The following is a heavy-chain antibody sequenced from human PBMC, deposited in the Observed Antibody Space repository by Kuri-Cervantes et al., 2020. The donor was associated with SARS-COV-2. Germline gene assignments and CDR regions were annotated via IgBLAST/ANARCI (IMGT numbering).Heavy chain of an antibody. V-gene: IGHV3-30*04. CDR3: ARARVGVFDF. D-gene: IGHD2-21*01. CDR1: GFTFNTCA. J-gene: IGHJ4*02. CDR2: ISSDGGNK. Sequence: GESLKISCAASGFTFNTCAMHWVRQAPGKGLEWVAMISSDGGNKNYADSVKGRFTISRDNSKNTLYLQINSLRTEDTAVFYCARARVGVFDFWGQGALVTVSS.